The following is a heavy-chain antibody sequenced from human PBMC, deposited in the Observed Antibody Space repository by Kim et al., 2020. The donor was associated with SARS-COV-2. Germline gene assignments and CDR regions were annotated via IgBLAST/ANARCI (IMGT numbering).Heavy chain of an antibody. CDR1: GFTFGDYA. V-gene: IGHV3-49*03. CDR3: TRDQDNGGNHAEYFQH. D-gene: IGHD2-15*01. CDR2: IRSKAYGGTT. Sequence: GGSLRLSCTASGFTFGDYAMSWFRQAPGKGLEWVGFIRSKAYGGTTEYAASVKGRFTISRDDSKSIAYLQMNSLKTEDTAVYYCTRDQDNGGNHAEYFQHWGQGTLVTVSS. J-gene: IGHJ1*01.